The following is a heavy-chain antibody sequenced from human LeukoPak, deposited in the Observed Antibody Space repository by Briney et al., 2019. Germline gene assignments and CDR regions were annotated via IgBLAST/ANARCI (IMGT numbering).Heavy chain of an antibody. V-gene: IGHV4-61*01. CDR3: ARGRYYYDSSGYYYDNWFDP. Sequence: SETLSLTCTVSGGSISSSSYYWSWIRQPPGKGLEYIGFIYYSGTTKYNPSLKSRATISVDTSKNQFSLKLTSVTAADTAVYYCARGRYYYDSSGYYYDNWFDPWGQGTLVTVSS. CDR1: GGSISSSSYY. CDR2: IYYSGTT. D-gene: IGHD3-22*01. J-gene: IGHJ5*02.